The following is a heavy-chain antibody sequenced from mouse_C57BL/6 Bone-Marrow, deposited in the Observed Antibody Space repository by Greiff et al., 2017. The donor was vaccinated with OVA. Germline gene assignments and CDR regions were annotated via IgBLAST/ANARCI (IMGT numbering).Heavy chain of an antibody. CDR1: GYSITSGYY. D-gene: IGHD2-1*01. CDR2: ISYDGSN. CDR3: ARSRYGNYAGYYFDY. J-gene: IGHJ2*01. Sequence: EVQLQQSGPGLVKPSQSLSLTCSVTGYSITSGYYWNWIRQFPGNKLEWMGYISYDGSNNYKPSIKNRISITRDTSKNQFFLKLNSVTTADTATYYCARSRYGNYAGYYFDYWGQGTTLTVSS. V-gene: IGHV3-6*01.